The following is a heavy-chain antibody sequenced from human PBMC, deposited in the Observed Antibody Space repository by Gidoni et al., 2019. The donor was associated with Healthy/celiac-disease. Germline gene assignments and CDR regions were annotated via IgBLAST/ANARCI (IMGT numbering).Heavy chain of an antibody. CDR2: IYYSGST. CDR1: GGSISSYY. D-gene: IGHD3-16*02. V-gene: IGHV4-59*01. CDR3: ARDLAGHLGELSPGAFDI. Sequence: QVQLQESGPGLVKPSETLSLTCTVTGGSISSYYWSWIRQPPGKGLEWIGYIYYSGSTNYNPSLKSRVTISVDTSKNQFSLKLSSVTAADTAVYYCARDLAGHLGELSPGAFDIWGQGTMVTVSS. J-gene: IGHJ3*02.